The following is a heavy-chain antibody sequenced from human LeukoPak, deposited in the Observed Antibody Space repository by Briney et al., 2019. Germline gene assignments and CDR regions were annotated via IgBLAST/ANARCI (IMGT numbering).Heavy chain of an antibody. CDR3: VRTVAVAGGDY. CDR1: GFTFSSYW. J-gene: IGHJ4*02. Sequence: PGGSLRLSCAASGFTFSSYWMTWVRQTPGKGLEWVANIKQDGSDTYYVDSVRGRFTISRDNAKNSLFLQMNSLRAEDSAVYYCVRTVAVAGGDYWGQGTLVTVSS. D-gene: IGHD6-19*01. CDR2: IKQDGSDT. V-gene: IGHV3-7*01.